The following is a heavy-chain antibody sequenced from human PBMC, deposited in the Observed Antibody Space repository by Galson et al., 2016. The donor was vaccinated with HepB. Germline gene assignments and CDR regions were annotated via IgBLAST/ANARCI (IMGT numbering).Heavy chain of an antibody. CDR1: GFTFSSYS. Sequence: SLRLSCAASGFTFSSYSMNWVRQAPGKGLEWVSCISSSSSYIYYADSVKGRFTISRDNAKNSLYLQMNSLRAEDTAVYYCAKDMDYYDSSGLYSYWGQGTLVTVSS. CDR2: ISSSSSYI. CDR3: AKDMDYYDSSGLYSY. V-gene: IGHV3-21*01. D-gene: IGHD3-22*01. J-gene: IGHJ4*02.